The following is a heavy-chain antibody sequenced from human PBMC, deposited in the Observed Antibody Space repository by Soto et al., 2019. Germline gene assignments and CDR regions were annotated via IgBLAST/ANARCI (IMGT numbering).Heavy chain of an antibody. V-gene: IGHV4-59*01. Sequence: SQTLPLTSTVAGGSISSYCWSWIRQPPGKGLEWIGYIYYSGSTNYNPSLKSRVTISVDTSKNQFSLKLSSVTAADTAVYYCARDRGGSHFDIWGQGTMVTVSS. CDR1: GGSISSYC. D-gene: IGHD1-26*01. CDR2: IYYSGST. CDR3: ARDRGGSHFDI. J-gene: IGHJ3*02.